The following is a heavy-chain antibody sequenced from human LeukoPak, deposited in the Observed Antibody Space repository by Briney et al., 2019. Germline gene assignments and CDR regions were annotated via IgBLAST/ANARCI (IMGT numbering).Heavy chain of an antibody. Sequence: PGGSLRLSCAASGFSISNYWMSWVRQAPGKGLEWVGNIKEDGSEEYYVDSLKGRFTISRDNAKNSLYLQMNSLRAEDTAVYYCARDRNRLFDYWGQGTLVTVSS. D-gene: IGHD1-14*01. V-gene: IGHV3-7*01. CDR2: IKEDGSEE. J-gene: IGHJ4*02. CDR3: ARDRNRLFDY. CDR1: GFSISNYW.